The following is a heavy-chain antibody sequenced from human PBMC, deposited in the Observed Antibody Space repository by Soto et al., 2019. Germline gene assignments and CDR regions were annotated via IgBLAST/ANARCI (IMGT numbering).Heavy chain of an antibody. V-gene: IGHV3-48*03. D-gene: IGHD3-16*02. CDR2: ISSSGNTI. CDR3: ARVMITFGGVVVIPESPYFDY. CDR1: GFTFSSYE. Sequence: GGSLRLSCAASGFTFSSYEMNWVRQAPGQGLEWVSYISSSGNTIYYADSVKGRFTISRDNAKNSLYLQMNSLRAEDTAVYYCARVMITFGGVVVIPESPYFDYWGQGTLVTVSS. J-gene: IGHJ4*02.